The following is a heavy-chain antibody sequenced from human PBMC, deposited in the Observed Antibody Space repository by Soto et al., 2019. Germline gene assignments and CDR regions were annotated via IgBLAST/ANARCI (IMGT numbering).Heavy chain of an antibody. CDR1: GFTFSSYA. Sequence: EVQLLESGGGLVQPGGSLRLSCAASGFTFSSYAMSWVRQAPGKGLEWVSAISGSGGSTYYADSVKGRFTIPRDNSKNPLYLQMNGLRAEDTAVYYCAKMGLWWGELFDWFAPWGQGTRVTVSS. CDR3: AKMGLWWGELFDWFAP. J-gene: IGHJ5*02. V-gene: IGHV3-23*01. D-gene: IGHD3-10*01. CDR2: ISGSGGST.